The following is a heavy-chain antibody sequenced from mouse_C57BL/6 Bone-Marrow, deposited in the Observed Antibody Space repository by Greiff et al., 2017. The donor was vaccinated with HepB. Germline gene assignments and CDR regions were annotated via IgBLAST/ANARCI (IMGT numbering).Heavy chain of an antibody. J-gene: IGHJ1*03. Sequence: VKLMESGPGLVAPSQSLSITCTVSGFSLTSYGVHWVRQPPGKGLEWLVVIWSDGSTTYNSALQSRLSISKDNSKSQVFLKMNSLQTDDTAMYYCARHGGNYDWYFDVWGTGTTVTVSS. D-gene: IGHD1-1*02. V-gene: IGHV2-6-1*01. CDR2: IWSDGST. CDR1: GFSLTSYG. CDR3: ARHGGNYDWYFDV.